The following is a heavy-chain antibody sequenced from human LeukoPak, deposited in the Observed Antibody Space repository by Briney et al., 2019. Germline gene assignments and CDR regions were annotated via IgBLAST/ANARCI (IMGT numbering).Heavy chain of an antibody. Sequence: SETLSLTCAVSGDSFSSHYWTWIRQSPGTGLEWVGYISHIGRTNYNPSLKRRVTISIDTSKNQFSLKLRSVTAADTAVYYCARDLVTVTKGFDIWGQGTMVSVSS. D-gene: IGHD4-17*01. J-gene: IGHJ3*02. CDR1: GDSFSSHY. CDR2: ISHIGRT. CDR3: ARDLVTVTKGFDI. V-gene: IGHV4-59*11.